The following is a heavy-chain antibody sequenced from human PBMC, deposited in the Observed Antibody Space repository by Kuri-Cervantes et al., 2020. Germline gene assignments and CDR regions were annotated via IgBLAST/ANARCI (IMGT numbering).Heavy chain of an antibody. Sequence: GGSLRLSCAASGFTFSSYSMNWVRQAPGKGLEWVSYISSSSSTIYYADSVKGRFSISRDNSKNMLYVQMDSLRGDDTAVYYCAKGGLRYFDLWGRGTLVTVSS. D-gene: IGHD4-17*01. J-gene: IGHJ2*01. V-gene: IGHV3-48*01. CDR1: GFTFSSYS. CDR3: AKGGLRYFDL. CDR2: ISSSSSTI.